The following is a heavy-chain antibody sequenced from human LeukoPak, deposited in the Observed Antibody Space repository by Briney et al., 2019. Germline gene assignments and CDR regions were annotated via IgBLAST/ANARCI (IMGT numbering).Heavy chain of an antibody. CDR2: MYPGDSDA. CDR1: GYSFSSYW. J-gene: IGHJ5*02. Sequence: ESLKISSKGSGYSFSSYWNGWVLQKPGKGLQWRGSMYPGDSDANYSPSFQGQVTISADRSISTVYLQWSSLKASDTAMYYCARGDTWSTYNWFDPWGRGTRVRVSS. V-gene: IGHV5-51*01. D-gene: IGHD2/OR15-2a*01. CDR3: ARGDTWSTYNWFDP.